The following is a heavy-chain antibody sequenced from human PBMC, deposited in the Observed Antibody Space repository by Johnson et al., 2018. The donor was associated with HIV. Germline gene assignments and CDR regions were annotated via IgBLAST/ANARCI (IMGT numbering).Heavy chain of an antibody. J-gene: IGHJ3*02. CDR3: TTDVTMIVVVDRAFDI. D-gene: IGHD3-22*01. V-gene: IGHV3-15*01. CDR1: GFTFSNAW. CDR2: IKSKTEGGTK. Sequence: VQLVESGGGVVRPGGSLRLSCVASGFTFSNAWMSWVRQTPGKGLEWVGRIKSKTEGGTKDYAAPVNGRFTISRDDSKNMLYLQMNSLKTEDTAVYYCTTDVTMIVVVDRAFDIWGQGTMVTVSS.